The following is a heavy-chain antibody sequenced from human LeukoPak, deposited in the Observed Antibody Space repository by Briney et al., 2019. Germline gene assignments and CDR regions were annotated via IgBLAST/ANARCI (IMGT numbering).Heavy chain of an antibody. CDR2: INPSGGST. CDR3: ARGTYDILTAYRSSPSHNFDN. J-gene: IGHJ4*02. Sequence: GASVKVSCKASGYTFTSYYMHWVRQAPGQGLEWMGIINPSGGSTSYAQKFQGRVTMTRDTSTSTVYMELSSLRSEDTAVYYCARGTYDILTAYRSSPSHNFDNWGQGTLVTVSS. CDR1: GYTFTSYY. V-gene: IGHV1-46*01. D-gene: IGHD3-9*01.